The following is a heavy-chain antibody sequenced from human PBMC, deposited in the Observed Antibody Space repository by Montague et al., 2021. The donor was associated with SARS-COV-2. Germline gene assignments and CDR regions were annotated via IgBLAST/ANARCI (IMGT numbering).Heavy chain of an antibody. D-gene: IGHD6-13*01. CDR2: VYSGGTTT. Sequence: SLRLSCAASGFTFSSYPMTWVRQAPGKGLEWVSVVYSGGTTTYYXXSLKGRFTISRDNSKNTLYLEMNSLRAEDTAIYYCAKDRVPSSSWYDGMDVWGQGTTVIVSS. J-gene: IGHJ6*02. CDR1: GFTFSSYP. V-gene: IGHV3-23*03. CDR3: AKDRVPSSSWYDGMDV.